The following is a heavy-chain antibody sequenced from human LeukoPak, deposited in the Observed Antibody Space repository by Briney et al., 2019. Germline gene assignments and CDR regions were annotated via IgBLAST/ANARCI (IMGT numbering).Heavy chain of an antibody. J-gene: IGHJ4*02. CDR2: IYYSGNT. CDR3: ARHTRQGYNYIDY. CDR1: GVSISGYY. D-gene: IGHD5-24*01. V-gene: IGHV4-59*08. Sequence: SETLSLTCTVSGVSISGYYWSWIRQPPGKGLEWIGYIYYSGNTNSNPSLKSRVTISVDTSKNQFSLKLSSVIAADTAVYYCARHTRQGYNYIDYWGQGTLVTVSS.